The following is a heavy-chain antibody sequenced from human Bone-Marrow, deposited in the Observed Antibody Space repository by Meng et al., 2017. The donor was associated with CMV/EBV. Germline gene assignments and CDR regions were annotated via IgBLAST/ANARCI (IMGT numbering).Heavy chain of an antibody. CDR2: IYYSGST. V-gene: IGHV4-31*03. D-gene: IGHD3-10*01. J-gene: IGHJ6*02. CDR1: GGSISSGGYY. CDR3: ARNNGSGRSSKRVYYGMDV. Sequence: SETLSLTCTVSGGSISSGGYYWSWIRQHPGKGLEWIGYIYYSGSTYHNPSLKSRVTISVDTSKNQFSLKLSSVTAADTAVYYCARNNGSGRSSKRVYYGMDVWGQGTTVTVSS.